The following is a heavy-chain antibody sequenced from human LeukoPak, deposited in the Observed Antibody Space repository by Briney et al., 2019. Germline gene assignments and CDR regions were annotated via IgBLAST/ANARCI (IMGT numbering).Heavy chain of an antibody. J-gene: IGHJ6*03. Sequence: RASVKVSCKASGYTFTSYAMNWVRQAPGQGLEWMGWINTNTGNPTYAQGFTGRFVFSLDTSVSTAYLQISSLKAEDTAVYYCARAPGFDWGYYYYMDVWGKGTTVTVSS. D-gene: IGHD3-9*01. CDR1: GYTFTSYA. V-gene: IGHV7-4-1*02. CDR2: INTNTGNP. CDR3: ARAPGFDWGYYYYMDV.